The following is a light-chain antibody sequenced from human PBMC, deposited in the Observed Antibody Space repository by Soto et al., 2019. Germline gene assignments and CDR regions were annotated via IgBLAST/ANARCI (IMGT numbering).Light chain of an antibody. CDR2: KAA. V-gene: IGKV1-5*03. J-gene: IGKJ1*01. Sequence: DIHMTHSPSTLSGSVGDRVTITCRASQTISSWLAWYQQKPGKAPKLLIYKAATLKSGVPSRFSGSGSGTEFTLTIRSLQPDAFATYYCQHYNSYSESFGQWTKVELK. CDR1: QTISSW. CDR3: QHYNSYSES.